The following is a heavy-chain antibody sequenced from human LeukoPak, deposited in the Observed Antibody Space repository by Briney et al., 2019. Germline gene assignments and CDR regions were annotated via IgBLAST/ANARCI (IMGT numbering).Heavy chain of an antibody. J-gene: IGHJ6*03. CDR2: INWNGCST. D-gene: IGHD2-15*01. CDR3: ARAPPGYSSYSSMDV. Sequence: PGGWLRLSCAVSGFTFDEYGMSWVPQGPGKGLEWVSGINWNGCSTGYADSVNGRFTISTDNAKSSLYLQINSLRAEDTAFYYCARAPPGYSSYSSMDVWGKGTTVTVSS. CDR1: GFTFDEYG. V-gene: IGHV3-20*04.